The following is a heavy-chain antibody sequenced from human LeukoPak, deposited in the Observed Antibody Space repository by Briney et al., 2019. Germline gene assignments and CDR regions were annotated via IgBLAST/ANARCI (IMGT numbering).Heavy chain of an antibody. CDR3: ARGVVPAAIELIYYYYYYYMDV. J-gene: IGHJ6*03. D-gene: IGHD2-2*02. Sequence: PSEILSLTCTVSGGSISSSSYYWGWIRQPPGKGLEWIGSIYYSGSTYYNPSLKSRVTISVDTSKNQFSLKLSSVTAADTAVYYCARGVVPAAIELIYYYYYYYMDVWGKGTTVTVSS. V-gene: IGHV4-39*01. CDR1: GGSISSSSYY. CDR2: IYYSGST.